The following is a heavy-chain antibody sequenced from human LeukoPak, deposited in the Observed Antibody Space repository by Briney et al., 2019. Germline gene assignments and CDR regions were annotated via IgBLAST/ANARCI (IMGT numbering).Heavy chain of an antibody. J-gene: IGHJ4*02. CDR1: GYTFTSYY. D-gene: IGHD6-13*01. Sequence: ASVKVSCKASGYTFTSYYMHWVRQAPGQGLEWMGIIDPSGGSTSYAQKFQGRVTLTRDTSTSTVYMELSSLRSEDTAVYYCARSSTLGNYFDYWGQGTLVTVSS. V-gene: IGHV1-46*01. CDR3: ARSSTLGNYFDY. CDR2: IDPSGGST.